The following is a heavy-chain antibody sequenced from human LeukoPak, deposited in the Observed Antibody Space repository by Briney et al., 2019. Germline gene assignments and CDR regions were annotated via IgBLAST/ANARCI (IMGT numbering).Heavy chain of an antibody. Sequence: PGGSLRLSCAASGFTFSSYGMHWVRQAPGKGLEWVAVISYDGSNKYYADSVKGRFTISRDNSKNTLYLQMNSLRAEDTAVYYCAKDRFGSFYYFDYWGQGNLVTVSS. CDR3: AKDRFGSFYYFDY. CDR2: ISYDGSNK. CDR1: GFTFSSYG. V-gene: IGHV3-30*18. J-gene: IGHJ4*02. D-gene: IGHD3-3*01.